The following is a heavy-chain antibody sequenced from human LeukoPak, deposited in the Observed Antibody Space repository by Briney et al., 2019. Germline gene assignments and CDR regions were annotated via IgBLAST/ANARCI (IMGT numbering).Heavy chain of an antibody. CDR2: INDNGGQR. J-gene: IGHJ4*02. V-gene: IGHV3-23*01. CDR1: GFAFNNYA. CDR3: AKTQWKVGATDYFDY. D-gene: IGHD1-26*01. Sequence: GGSLRLSCAASGFAFNNYAMIWVRQAPGKGLEWVSNINDNGGQRHYADSVKGRFTISRDNSKNTLFLQMDSLRAEDTAVYYCAKTQWKVGATDYFDYWGQGILVTVSS.